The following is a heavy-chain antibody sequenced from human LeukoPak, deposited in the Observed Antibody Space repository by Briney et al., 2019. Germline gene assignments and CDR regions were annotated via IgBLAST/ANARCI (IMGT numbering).Heavy chain of an antibody. D-gene: IGHD2-2*01. CDR1: GGSVSSGSYY. Sequence: SETLSLTCTVSGGSVSSGSYYWSWIRQPPGKGLEWIGYIYYSGSTNYNPSLKSRVTISVDTSKNQFSLKLSSVTAADTAVYYCAKDRLVPTASTRTVHMDVWGQGTTVTVSS. CDR2: IYYSGST. CDR3: AKDRLVPTASTRTVHMDV. J-gene: IGHJ6*02. V-gene: IGHV4-61*01.